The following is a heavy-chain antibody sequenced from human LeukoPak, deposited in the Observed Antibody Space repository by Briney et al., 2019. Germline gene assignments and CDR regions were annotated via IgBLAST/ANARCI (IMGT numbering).Heavy chain of an antibody. CDR3: ARGTISIFPMRY. Sequence: PGGSLRLSCAASGFTFSNVWMSWVRQVPGKGLEWVGRIRRKADGGTTDHAAPVKGRFTISRDDSKNTLYLQMNSLRAEDTAVYYCARGTISIFPMRYWGQGTLVTVSS. CDR1: GFTFSNVW. J-gene: IGHJ4*02. V-gene: IGHV3-15*01. D-gene: IGHD3-3*02. CDR2: IRRKADGGTT.